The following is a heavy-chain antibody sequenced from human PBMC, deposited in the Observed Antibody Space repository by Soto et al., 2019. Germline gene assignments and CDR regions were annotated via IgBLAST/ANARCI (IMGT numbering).Heavy chain of an antibody. D-gene: IGHD4-4*01. CDR1: GDSVSSGRNY. CDR2: IFYFGST. Sequence: QVQLQESGPGLVKPSETLSLTCTVSGDSVSSGRNYWSWIRQPPGKELEWIGNIFYFGSTNFNPALKSRITLSLDTSKNQFSLKLSSVTAADTAVYYCAKAGGGNPFDCWRQGTLVNVSS. V-gene: IGHV4-61*01. CDR3: AKAGGGNPFDC. J-gene: IGHJ4*02.